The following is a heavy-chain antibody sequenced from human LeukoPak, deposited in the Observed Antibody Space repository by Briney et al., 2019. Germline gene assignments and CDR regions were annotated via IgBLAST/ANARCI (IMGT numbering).Heavy chain of an antibody. J-gene: IGHJ4*02. CDR1: GGSISSSSYY. CDR3: AGKLNDY. V-gene: IGHV4-39*07. CDR2: IYYSGST. Sequence: SETLSLTCTVSGGSISSSSYYWGWIRQPPGKGLEWIGSIYYSGSTYYNPSLKSRVTISVDTSKNQFSLKLSSVSAAGTAVYYCAGKLNDYWGQGTLVTVSS. D-gene: IGHD3-10*01.